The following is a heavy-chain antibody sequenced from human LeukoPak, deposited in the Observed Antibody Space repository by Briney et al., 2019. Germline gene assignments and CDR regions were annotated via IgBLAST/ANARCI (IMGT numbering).Heavy chain of an antibody. J-gene: IGHJ4*02. CDR3: ARHDRRFGELYDY. CDR2: VYSTGNT. CDR1: GVSISSGNFY. D-gene: IGHD3-10*01. Sequence: SETLSLTCTVSGVSISSGNFYWSWIRQSAGKGLEWIGHVYSTGNTKYNPSLKSRVTISADTSKNQISLRLRSVTAADTAVYYCARHDRRFGELYDYWGQRTLVTVSS. V-gene: IGHV4-61*09.